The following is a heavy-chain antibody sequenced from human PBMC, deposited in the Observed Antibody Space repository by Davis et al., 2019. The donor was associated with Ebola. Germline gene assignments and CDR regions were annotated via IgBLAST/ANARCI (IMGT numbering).Heavy chain of an antibody. Sequence: SETLSLTCTVSGGSMSTYYWSWIRQSPGKGLEWIGNIYYSGTTNYNPSLKSRVTISGDTSKNQFSLKLSSVTAADSAIFYCARTPQYSGYGSYFDSWGQGTLVTVSS. V-gene: IGHV4-59*01. J-gene: IGHJ4*02. CDR1: GGSMSTYY. D-gene: IGHD5-12*01. CDR2: IYYSGTT. CDR3: ARTPQYSGYGSYFDS.